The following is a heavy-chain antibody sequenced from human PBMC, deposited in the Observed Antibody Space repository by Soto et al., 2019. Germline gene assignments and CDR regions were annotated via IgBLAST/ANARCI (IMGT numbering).Heavy chain of an antibody. J-gene: IGHJ4*02. CDR3: ASGHDAYKVRY. CDR2: IYYTGNT. CDR1: GGSISSGGTGSY. Sequence: QVQLQESGPGLVKPSQTQSLTCTVSGGSISSGGTGSYWTWIRQLPGKGLEWIGYIYYTGNTFYNPSLKSRPTIAIDTSETQSSLKLTSVTAADTAVYFCASGHDAYKVRYWGQGTLVTVSS. D-gene: IGHD1-1*01. V-gene: IGHV4-31*03.